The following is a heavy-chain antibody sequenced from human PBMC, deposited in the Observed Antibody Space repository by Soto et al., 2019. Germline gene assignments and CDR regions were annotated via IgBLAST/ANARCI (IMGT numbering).Heavy chain of an antibody. J-gene: IGHJ4*02. V-gene: IGHV4-59*01. Sequence: QVQLQESGPGLVEPSETLSLTCTVSGGSISSYYWSWIRQPPGKGLEWIGYISYSGSTNYNPSLKTRVTISVDTSKNQFSLNLSSVTAADTAVYYCARGSTSCYGRCFDCWGQGSLLTVSS. CDR1: GGSISSYY. CDR3: ARGSTSCYGRCFDC. CDR2: ISYSGST. D-gene: IGHD2-2*01.